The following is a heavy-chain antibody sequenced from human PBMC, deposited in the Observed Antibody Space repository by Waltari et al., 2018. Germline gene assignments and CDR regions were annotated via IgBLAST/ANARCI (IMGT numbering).Heavy chain of an antibody. CDR1: GFTFSDNW. J-gene: IGHJ5*02. CDR3: ARVPNWGGEHARWFDP. V-gene: IGHV3-74*01. D-gene: IGHD7-27*01. CDR2: RNSDATIK. Sequence: EVKLVESGGGLVQPGGSLILSCAASGFTFSDNWMHWVRQAPGKGLVGVSRRNSDATIKDYADSVKGRFTISRDNAENTLYLQMNSLRIEDTAIYYCARVPNWGGEHARWFDPWGQGTLVTVSS.